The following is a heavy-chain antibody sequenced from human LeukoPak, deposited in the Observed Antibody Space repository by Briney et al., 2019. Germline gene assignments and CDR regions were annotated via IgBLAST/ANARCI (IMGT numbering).Heavy chain of an antibody. CDR3: AKFNSYGGSYYYYFDY. J-gene: IGHJ4*02. CDR1: GFTFSSYA. D-gene: IGHD1-26*01. CDR2: LSGSGGST. Sequence: PGGSLRLSCAASGFTFSSYAMSWVRQAPGKGLEWVSALSGSGGSTYYADSVKGRFTISRDNSKNTLYLQMNSLRAEDTAVYYCAKFNSYGGSYYYYFDYWGQGTLVTVSS. V-gene: IGHV3-23*01.